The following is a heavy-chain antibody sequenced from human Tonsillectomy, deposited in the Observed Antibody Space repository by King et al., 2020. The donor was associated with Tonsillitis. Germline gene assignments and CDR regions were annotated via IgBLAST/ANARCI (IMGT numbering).Heavy chain of an antibody. D-gene: IGHD2-21*02. CDR1: GFTFSSYA. CDR3: AKVGVVVVTAEMGFDY. V-gene: IGHV3-23*04. Sequence: VQLVESGGGLVQPGGSLRLSCAASGFTFSSYAMSWVRQAPGKGLEWVSAISGSGGSTYYADSVKGRFTISRDNSKNTLYLQMNSLRAEDTAVYYCAKVGVVVVTAEMGFDYWGQGTLVTVFS. CDR2: ISGSGGST. J-gene: IGHJ4*02.